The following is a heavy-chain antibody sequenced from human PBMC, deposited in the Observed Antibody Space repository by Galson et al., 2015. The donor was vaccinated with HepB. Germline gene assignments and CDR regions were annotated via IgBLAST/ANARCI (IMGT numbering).Heavy chain of an antibody. CDR2: ISGSGGST. CDR3: AKDKKRYDILTGWGITGHFWGFDI. J-gene: IGHJ3*02. CDR1: GFTFSSYA. V-gene: IGHV3-23*01. D-gene: IGHD3-9*01. Sequence: SLRLSCAASGFTFSSYAMSWVRQAPGKGLEWVSAISGSGGSTYYAGSVKGRFTISRDNSKNTLYLQMNSLRAEDTAVYYCAKDKKRYDILTGWGITGHFWGFDIWGQGTMVTVSS.